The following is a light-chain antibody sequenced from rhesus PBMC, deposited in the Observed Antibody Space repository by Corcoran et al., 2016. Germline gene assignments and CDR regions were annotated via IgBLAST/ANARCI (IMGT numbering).Light chain of an antibody. Sequence: DTQMTQSPSSLSAAVVDRVTITCRVCENVNNYFHWYQQEPGKAPNRMIYAASTLQSGVPSRFSGSGSGTDYTFTISSLGAEDVATYYCQHLSGTPLTFGGGTKVEI. V-gene: IGKV1-74*01. J-gene: IGKJ4*01. CDR2: AAS. CDR1: ENVNNY. CDR3: QHLSGTPLT.